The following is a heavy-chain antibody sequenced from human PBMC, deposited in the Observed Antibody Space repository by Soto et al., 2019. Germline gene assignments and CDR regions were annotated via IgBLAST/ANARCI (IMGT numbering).Heavy chain of an antibody. CDR1: GGSISSSSYY. J-gene: IGHJ5*02. V-gene: IGHV4-39*01. D-gene: IGHD3-22*01. CDR3: ARHRRSGYYYLAAWFDP. CDR2: IYYSGST. Sequence: PSETLSLICTVSGGSISSSSYYWGWIRQPPGKGLEWIGSIYYSGSTYYNPSLKSRVTISVDTSKNQFSLKLSSVTAADTAVYYCARHRRSGYYYLAAWFDPWGQGTLVTVSS.